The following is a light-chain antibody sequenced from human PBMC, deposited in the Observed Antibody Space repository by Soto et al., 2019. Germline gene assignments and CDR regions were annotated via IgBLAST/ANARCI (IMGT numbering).Light chain of an antibody. Sequence: DIQMTQSPPSLSASVGDRVTITCRASKGINNYLAWFQQQPGTAPKPLIYATSTLHSGVPSRFTGSGSGTEFTLTITSLHPEDFVTWYCQQYNSYPWTFGQATKVEVK. J-gene: IGKJ1*01. CDR1: KGINNY. V-gene: IGKV1-16*01. CDR3: QQYNSYPWT. CDR2: ATS.